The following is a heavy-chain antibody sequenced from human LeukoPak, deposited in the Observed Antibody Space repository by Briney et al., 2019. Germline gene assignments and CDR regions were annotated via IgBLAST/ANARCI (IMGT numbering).Heavy chain of an antibody. CDR3: ARGPPTLGYCTSTSCLLDY. CDR2: INPNSGGT. D-gene: IGHD2-2*01. Sequence: GASVKVSCKASGYTFTGYYIHWVRQAPGQGLEWMGRINPNSGGTNYAQKFQGRVTMTRDTSITTAYMELSSLRSDDTAVYYCARGPPTLGYCTSTSCLLDYWGQGTLVTVSS. J-gene: IGHJ4*02. V-gene: IGHV1-2*06. CDR1: GYTFTGYY.